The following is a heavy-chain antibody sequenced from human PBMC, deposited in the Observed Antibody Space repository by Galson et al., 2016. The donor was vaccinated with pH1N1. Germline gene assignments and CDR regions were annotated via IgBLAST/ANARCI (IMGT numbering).Heavy chain of an antibody. V-gene: IGHV4-39*01. CDR1: GGSISSISYY. J-gene: IGHJ4*02. CDR2: GYFNGDT. Sequence: ETLSLTCTVSGGSISSISYYWGWFRQPPGKGLEWIGDGYFNGDTYFNPSLKRRVTISVDTSKNHVSLRLTSVTAADTAVYYCARHRMWLTFPDYWGQGTLATVSS. CDR3: ARHRMWLTFPDY. D-gene: IGHD6-19*01.